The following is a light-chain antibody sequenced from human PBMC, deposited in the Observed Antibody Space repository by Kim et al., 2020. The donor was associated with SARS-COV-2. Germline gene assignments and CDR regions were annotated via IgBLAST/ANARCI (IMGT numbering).Light chain of an antibody. V-gene: IGKV3-20*01. CDR2: GAS. J-gene: IGKJ2*01. CDR3: QQYGSSRYT. Sequence: EIVLTQSPGTLSLSPGERATLSCRVSQTVTSSNFAWYQHKPGQAPRLLIYGASSRATGIPDRFSGSGSGTDFTLTISRLEPEDFAVYYCQQYGSSRYTFGQGTKLEI. CDR1: QTVTSSN.